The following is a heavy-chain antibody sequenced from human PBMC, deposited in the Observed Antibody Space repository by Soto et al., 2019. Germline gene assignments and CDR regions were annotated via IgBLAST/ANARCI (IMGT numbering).Heavy chain of an antibody. Sequence: GGSLRLSCAASGFTFGSYGMHWVRQAPGKGLEWVAVISYDGSNKYYADSVRGRFAISRDNSNNMLYLQMNSLRAEDTAVYYCANIRNVVYAHNAYWGQGALVTVSS. D-gene: IGHD2-8*02. J-gene: IGHJ4*02. V-gene: IGHV3-30*18. CDR2: ISYDGSNK. CDR3: ANIRNVVYAHNAY. CDR1: GFTFGSYG.